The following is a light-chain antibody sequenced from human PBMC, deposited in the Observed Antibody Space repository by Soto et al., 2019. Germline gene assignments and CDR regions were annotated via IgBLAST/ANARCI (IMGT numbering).Light chain of an antibody. Sequence: QSALTQPASVSGSPGQSITISCTGTSSDVGGYNYVSWYQQHPGKAPKLIIYDVSNRPAGVSNRFSRSKSGNTASLTVSGLQAEDEADYDCSSYTSNSTRVFGGGTTLTVL. J-gene: IGLJ2*01. CDR3: SSYTSNSTRV. CDR2: DVS. V-gene: IGLV2-14*01. CDR1: SSDVGGYNY.